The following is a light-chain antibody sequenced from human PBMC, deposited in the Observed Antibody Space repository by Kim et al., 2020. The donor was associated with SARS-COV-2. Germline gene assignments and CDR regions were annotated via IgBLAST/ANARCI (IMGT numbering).Light chain of an antibody. J-gene: IGKJ5*01. V-gene: IGKV3-15*01. CDR3: QQYNNWPPIT. Sequence: SPGERATRSCRASQGVSSNLAWYQQKPGQAPRHLIYGASNRATGIPGRFSGSGSGTEFTLTISSLQSEDFAVYYCQQYNNWPPITFGQGTRLEIK. CDR1: QGVSSN. CDR2: GAS.